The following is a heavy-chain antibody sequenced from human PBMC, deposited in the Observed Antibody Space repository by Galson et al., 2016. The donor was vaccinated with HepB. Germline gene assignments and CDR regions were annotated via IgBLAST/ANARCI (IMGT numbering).Heavy chain of an antibody. CDR2: ISYDGSNK. D-gene: IGHD3-22*01. V-gene: IGHV3-33*01. Sequence: SLRLSCAASGFTFSSYGMHWVRQAPGKGLEWVAVISYDGSNKYYADSVKGRFTISRDNSKNTLYLQMNSLRAEDTAVYYCARDLSSGYGPTFQHWGQGTLVTVSS. CDR3: ARDLSSGYGPTFQH. J-gene: IGHJ1*01. CDR1: GFTFSSYG.